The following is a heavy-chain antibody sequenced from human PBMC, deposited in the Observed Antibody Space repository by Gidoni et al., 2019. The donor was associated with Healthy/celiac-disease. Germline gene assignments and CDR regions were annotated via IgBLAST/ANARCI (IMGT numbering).Heavy chain of an antibody. J-gene: IGHJ4*02. CDR3: ARQVSSGYDTYYFDY. Sequence: QVQLQESGPGLVKPSQTLSLTCTVPGRSISRGSYHCSWIRQPAGKGLEWIGRIYTSGRTNYNPSLKSRVTISVDTSKNQFSLKLSSVTAADTAVYYCARQVSSGYDTYYFDYWGQGTLVTVSS. CDR2: IYTSGRT. D-gene: IGHD5-12*01. V-gene: IGHV4-61*02. CDR1: GRSISRGSYH.